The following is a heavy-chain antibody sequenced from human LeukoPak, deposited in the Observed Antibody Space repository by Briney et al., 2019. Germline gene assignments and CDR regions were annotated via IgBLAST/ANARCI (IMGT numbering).Heavy chain of an antibody. D-gene: IGHD1-7*01. CDR2: ISWNSGTV. Sequence: GGSLRLSCAASGFTFDDHSMHWVRQAPGKGLEWVSGISWNSGTVAYADSVKGRFTISRDNAKNSLYLQMNSLRADDTALYSFVRRRFCGATFWNSEFDYWGQGTLVTVSS. CDR1: GFTFDDHS. J-gene: IGHJ4*02. CDR3: VRRRFCGATFWNSEFDY. V-gene: IGHV3-9*01.